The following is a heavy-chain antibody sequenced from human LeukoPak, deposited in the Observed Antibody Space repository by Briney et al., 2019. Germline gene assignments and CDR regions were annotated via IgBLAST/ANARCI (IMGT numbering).Heavy chain of an antibody. CDR3: ARDASDAFDI. D-gene: IGHD6-6*01. Sequence: SETLSLTCTVSGGSISSSSYYWGWIRQPPGKGLEWIGSIYYSGSTYYNPSLKSRVTISVDTSKNQFSLKLSSVTAADTAVYYCARDASDAFDIWGQGTMVTVSS. V-gene: IGHV4-39*07. CDR2: IYYSGST. J-gene: IGHJ3*02. CDR1: GGSISSSSYY.